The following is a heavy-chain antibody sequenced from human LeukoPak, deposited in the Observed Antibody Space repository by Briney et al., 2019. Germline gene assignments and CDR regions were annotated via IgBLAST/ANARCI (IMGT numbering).Heavy chain of an antibody. CDR2: IIPIFGTA. CDR3: AFDSYGQKYIPDY. D-gene: IGHD5-18*01. J-gene: IGHJ4*02. CDR1: GGTFSSYA. V-gene: IGHV1-69*13. Sequence: SVKVSCKASGGTFSSYAISWVRQAPGQGLEWMGGIIPIFGTANYAQKFQGRVTITADESTSTAYMELSSLRSEDTAVYYCAFDSYGQKYIPDYWGQGTLVTVSS.